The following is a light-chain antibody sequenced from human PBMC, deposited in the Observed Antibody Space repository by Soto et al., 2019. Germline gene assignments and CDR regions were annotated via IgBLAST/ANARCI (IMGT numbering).Light chain of an antibody. CDR2: DVS. Sequence: SLLAQPHPLSGAPGQSVAPSSPAARRDIGNYNYVSWYQQRPGKVPKLIIHDVSDRPSGVSDRFSGSKSGNTASLTISGLQAEDEADYYCSSYTSTSTHVFGTGTKVTVL. CDR1: RRDIGNYNY. J-gene: IGLJ1*01. CDR3: SSYTSTSTHV. V-gene: IGLV2-14*03.